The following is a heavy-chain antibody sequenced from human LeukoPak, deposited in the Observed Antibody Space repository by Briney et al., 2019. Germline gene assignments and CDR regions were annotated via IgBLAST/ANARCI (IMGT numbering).Heavy chain of an antibody. CDR1: GFTFDDYA. V-gene: IGHV3-9*01. J-gene: IGHJ2*01. CDR2: ISWNSGII. Sequence: SGGSLRLSCAASGFTFDDYAMHWVRQAPGKGLEWVSGISWNSGIIGYADSVKGRFTISRDNAKNSLYLQMNSLRAEDTALYYCAKDIAVAGMTFWYFDLWGRGTLVTVSS. CDR3: AKDIAVAGMTFWYFDL. D-gene: IGHD6-19*01.